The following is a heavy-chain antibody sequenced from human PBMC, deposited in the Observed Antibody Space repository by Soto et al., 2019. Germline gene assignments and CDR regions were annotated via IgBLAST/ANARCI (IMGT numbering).Heavy chain of an antibody. CDR2: INPNSGGT. Sequence: ASVKVSCKASGYTFTGYYMHWVRQAPGQGLEWMGWINPNSGGTNYAQKFQGRVTKTRDTSISTAYMELSRLRSDDTAVYYCARDSSMGFSSSWYETRFDPWGQGTLVTVSS. V-gene: IGHV1-2*02. J-gene: IGHJ5*02. CDR3: ARDSSMGFSSSWYETRFDP. D-gene: IGHD6-13*01. CDR1: GYTFTGYY.